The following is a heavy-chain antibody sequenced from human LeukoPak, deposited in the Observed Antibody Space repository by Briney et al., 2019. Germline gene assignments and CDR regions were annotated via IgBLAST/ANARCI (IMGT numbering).Heavy chain of an antibody. CDR1: GFTFSSYG. J-gene: IGHJ4*02. D-gene: IGHD3-3*01. CDR2: ISYDGSNK. CDR3: AKPQEADLWVPDY. V-gene: IGHV3-30*18. Sequence: GGSLRLSCAASGFTFSSYGMHWVRQAPGKGLEWVAVISYDGSNKYYADSVKGRFTISRDNSKNTLYLEMNSLIPEDTALYYCAKPQEADLWVPDYWGRGTLVTVSS.